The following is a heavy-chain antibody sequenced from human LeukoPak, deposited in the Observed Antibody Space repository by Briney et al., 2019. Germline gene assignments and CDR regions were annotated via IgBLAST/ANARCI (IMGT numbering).Heavy chain of an antibody. J-gene: IGHJ4*02. V-gene: IGHV3-48*01. CDR1: GFTFSDYS. CDR2: ITSSATTI. Sequence: GGSLRLSCAASGFTFSDYSLNWVRQAPGKGLEWVSHITSSATTIYYADSVKGRFTISRDNAKNSLYLQMNSLRAEDTAVYYCAGGVDYWGQGTLVTVSS. CDR3: AGGVDY.